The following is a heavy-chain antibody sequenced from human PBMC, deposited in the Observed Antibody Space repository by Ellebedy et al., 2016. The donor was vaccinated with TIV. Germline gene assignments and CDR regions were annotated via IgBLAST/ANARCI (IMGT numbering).Heavy chain of an antibody. Sequence: GESLKISXAASGFTFSSYAMSWVRQAPGKGLEWVSGISGSGDTTNYADSVKGRFTISRDNSKNTLFLQMNGLRAEDTAVYYCAKSRDGYNMGYWGQGTLVTVSS. D-gene: IGHD5-24*01. J-gene: IGHJ4*02. CDR1: GFTFSSYA. V-gene: IGHV3-23*01. CDR2: ISGSGDTT. CDR3: AKSRDGYNMGY.